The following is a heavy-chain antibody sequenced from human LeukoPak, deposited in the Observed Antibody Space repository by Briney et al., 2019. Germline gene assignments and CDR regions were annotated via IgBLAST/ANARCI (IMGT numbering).Heavy chain of an antibody. J-gene: IGHJ4*02. CDR1: RGSISSSNW. CDR3: AYGSALLPFHY. D-gene: IGHD6-19*01. Sequence: SETLSLTCAVSRGSISSSNWWRWVRQPPGKGLEWIGEIYYSGRTNFTPSLERRVTISLDKSKNTFSLKLSTVTAADTAVYYCAYGSALLPFHYWVQGSLVTVSS. V-gene: IGHV4-4*02. CDR2: IYYSGRT.